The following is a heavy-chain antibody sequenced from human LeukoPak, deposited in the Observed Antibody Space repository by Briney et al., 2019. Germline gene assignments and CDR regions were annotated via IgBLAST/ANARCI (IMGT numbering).Heavy chain of an antibody. CDR2: IYYSGST. J-gene: IGHJ4*02. D-gene: IGHD3-16*01. Sequence: PSETLSLTCTVSGGSVRSYYWNWIRQPPGKGLEWIGYIYYSGSTNYNPSLKSRVTISVDTSKNQFSLKLSSVTAADTAVYYCAGGLPYFDYWGQGTLVTVSS. V-gene: IGHV4-59*02. CDR3: AGGLPYFDY. CDR1: GGSVRSYY.